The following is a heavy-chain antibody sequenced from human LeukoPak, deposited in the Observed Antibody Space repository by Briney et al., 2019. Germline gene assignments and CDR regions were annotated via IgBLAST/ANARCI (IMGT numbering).Heavy chain of an antibody. V-gene: IGHV4-39*01. CDR3: ARHEYSGSYYGLSWFDP. CDR1: GVSISSSGYY. D-gene: IGHD1-26*01. J-gene: IGHJ5*02. CDR2: IYYSGST. Sequence: SETLSLTCTVSGVSISSSGYYWGWIRQPPGKGLEWIASIYYSGSTYYNPSLESRVTISVDTYKNQLSLKLSTLTAADTAVYYCARHEYSGSYYGLSWFDPWGQGTLVTVSS.